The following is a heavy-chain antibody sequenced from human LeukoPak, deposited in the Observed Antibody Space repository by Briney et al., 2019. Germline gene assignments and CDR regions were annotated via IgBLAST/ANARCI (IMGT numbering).Heavy chain of an antibody. V-gene: IGHV3-30*02. CDR1: GFTFGNYG. D-gene: IGHD2-15*01. CDR3: AKTLTDYCGGGSCYSGSYYFDY. CDR2: IRSDGSNT. Sequence: PGGSLRLSCAASGFTFGNYGMHWVRQAPGKGLEWVAFIRSDGSNTYYADSVKGRFTISRDNSKNTLYLQMNSLRAEDTAVYYCAKTLTDYCGGGSCYSGSYYFDYWGQGTLVTVSS. J-gene: IGHJ4*02.